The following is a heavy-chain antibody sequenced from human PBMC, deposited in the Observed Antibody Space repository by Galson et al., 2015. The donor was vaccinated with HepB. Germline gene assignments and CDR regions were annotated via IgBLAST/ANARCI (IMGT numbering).Heavy chain of an antibody. CDR1: GFTFSNYW. Sequence: SLRLSCAASGFTFSNYWMSWVRQAPGKGLEWVANIKPDGSEQYYVDSVKGRFTISRDNAHSSLYLQMNSLRAEDTAVYYCAREGPQTGTAAFDHWGQGTLVTVSS. CDR3: AREGPQTGTAAFDH. D-gene: IGHD1-1*01. J-gene: IGHJ4*02. V-gene: IGHV3-7*01. CDR2: IKPDGSEQ.